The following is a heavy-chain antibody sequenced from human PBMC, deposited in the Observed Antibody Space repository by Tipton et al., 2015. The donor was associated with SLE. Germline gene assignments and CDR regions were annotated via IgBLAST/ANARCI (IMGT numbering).Heavy chain of an antibody. V-gene: IGHV4-4*02. CDR2: IDHSGST. Sequence: TLSLTCAVYGGSISSRNWWSWIRQPPGKGLEWIGEIDHSGSTNYNPSLESRVTISIGKSRNQFSLKLNSVTAADTAVYYCARDMGGPFDHWGQGTLVTVSS. CDR1: GGSISSRNW. CDR3: ARDMGGPFDH. J-gene: IGHJ4*02. D-gene: IGHD3-16*01.